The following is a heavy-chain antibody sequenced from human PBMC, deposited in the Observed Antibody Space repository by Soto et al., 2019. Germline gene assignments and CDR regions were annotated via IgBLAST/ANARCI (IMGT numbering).Heavy chain of an antibody. CDR3: ARDHTYTSIQLWLIGALTX. Sequence: ASVKVSCKASGYTFTSYYMHWVRQAPGQGLEWMGIINPSGGSTSYAQKFQGRVTMTRDTSTSTVYMELSSLRAEDTAVYYCARDHTYTSIQLWLIGALTXWGQGTLVTVSS. CDR1: GYTFTSYY. J-gene: IGHJ5*02. CDR2: INPSGGST. V-gene: IGHV1-46*01. D-gene: IGHD5-18*01.